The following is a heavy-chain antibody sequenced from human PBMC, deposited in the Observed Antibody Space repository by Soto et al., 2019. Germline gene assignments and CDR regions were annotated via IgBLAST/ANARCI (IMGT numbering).Heavy chain of an antibody. Sequence: EVQLLESGGGLVQPGGSLRLSCAASGFTFSSYAMSWVRQAPGKGLEWVSAISGSGGSTYYADSVKGRFTIYRDNSKNTLYLQMNSLRAEDTAVYYCAKQSRKYSSSSGGVEYYGMDVWGQGTTVTVSS. J-gene: IGHJ6*02. CDR3: AKQSRKYSSSSGGVEYYGMDV. V-gene: IGHV3-23*01. CDR1: GFTFSSYA. D-gene: IGHD6-6*01. CDR2: ISGSGGST.